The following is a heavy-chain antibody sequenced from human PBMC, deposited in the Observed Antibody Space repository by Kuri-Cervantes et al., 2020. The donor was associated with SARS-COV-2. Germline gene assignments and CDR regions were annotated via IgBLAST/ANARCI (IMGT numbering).Heavy chain of an antibody. CDR3: ARDHGDYYFDY. J-gene: IGHJ4*02. Sequence: GGSLRLSCAASGFTFSNAWMSWVRQAPGKGLEWVSSISSSSSYIYYADSVKGRFTTSRDNAKNSLYLQMNSLRAEDTAVYYCARDHGDYYFDYWGQGTLVPSPQ. CDR2: ISSSSSYI. CDR1: GFTFSNAW. D-gene: IGHD4-17*01. V-gene: IGHV3-21*01.